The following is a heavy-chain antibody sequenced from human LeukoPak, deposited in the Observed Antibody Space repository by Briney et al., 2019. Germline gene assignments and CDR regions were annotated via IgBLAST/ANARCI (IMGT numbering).Heavy chain of an antibody. V-gene: IGHV3-23*01. CDR3: ARVMGRYCSSTSCYVDY. CDR2: ISGNSDST. CDR1: GFTFSSYG. D-gene: IGHD2-2*01. J-gene: IGHJ4*02. Sequence: GGSLRLSCAASGFTFSSYGMSWVRQAPGKGLEWVSAISGNSDSTYYVDSVKGRFTISRDNSKNTLYLQMNSLRAEDTAVYYCARVMGRYCSSTSCYVDYWGQGTLVTVSS.